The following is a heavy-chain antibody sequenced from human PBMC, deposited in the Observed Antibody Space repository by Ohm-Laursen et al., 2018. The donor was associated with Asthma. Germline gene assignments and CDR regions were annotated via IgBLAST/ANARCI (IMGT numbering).Heavy chain of an antibody. CDR2: IRSKAQSYTT. V-gene: IGHV3-72*01. D-gene: IGHD1-26*01. CDR1: GFTFRSYA. J-gene: IGHJ3*01. CDR3: ARDLLNWDAAFDV. Sequence: SLRLSCTASGFTFRSYAMNWVRQAPGKGLEWVGRIRSKAQSYTTEYAASVKGRFTISRDDSKNSLYLQMNSLQTEDTALYYCARDLLNWDAAFDVWGQGTMVTVSS.